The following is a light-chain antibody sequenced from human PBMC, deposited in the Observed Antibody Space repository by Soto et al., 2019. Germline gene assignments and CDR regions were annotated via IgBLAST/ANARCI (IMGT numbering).Light chain of an antibody. CDR3: QSYDSSLTVSV. J-gene: IGLJ2*01. Sequence: QSVLTQPPSVSGAPGQRVTISCTGSSSNIGAGYDVHWYQQLPGKAPKHLIYDKNNRPSGVPDRISASKSGTSASLAITGLQAEDEADYYCQSYDSSLTVSVFGGGTQLTVL. V-gene: IGLV1-40*01. CDR1: SSNIGAGYD. CDR2: DKN.